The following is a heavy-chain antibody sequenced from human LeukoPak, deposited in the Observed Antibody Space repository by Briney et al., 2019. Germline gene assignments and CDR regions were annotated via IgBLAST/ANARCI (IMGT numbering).Heavy chain of an antibody. Sequence: SETLSLTCTVSGGSISSGSYYWSWIRQPAGKGLEWIGRIYTSGSTNYNPSLKSRVTISVDTSKNQFSLKLSSVTAADTAVYYCARGAVAGNYDDYWGQGTLVTVSS. CDR3: ARGAVAGNYDDY. CDR1: GGSISSGSYY. V-gene: IGHV4-61*02. CDR2: IYTSGST. D-gene: IGHD6-19*01. J-gene: IGHJ4*02.